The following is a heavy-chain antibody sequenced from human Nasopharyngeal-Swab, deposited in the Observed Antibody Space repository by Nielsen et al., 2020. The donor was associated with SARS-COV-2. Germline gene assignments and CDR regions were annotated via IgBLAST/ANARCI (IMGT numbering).Heavy chain of an antibody. Sequence: SETLSLTCTVSGFSISSSSYYWVWIRQPPGKGLEWMGSIYYSGSTYYNPSLKSRVTISLYTSKNQFSLKLSSVTAADTAVYYCARRLVVTPGPFDYWGQGTLVTVSS. CDR2: IYYSGST. CDR1: GFSISSSSYY. V-gene: IGHV4-39*01. D-gene: IGHD4-23*01. CDR3: ARRLVVTPGPFDY. J-gene: IGHJ4*02.